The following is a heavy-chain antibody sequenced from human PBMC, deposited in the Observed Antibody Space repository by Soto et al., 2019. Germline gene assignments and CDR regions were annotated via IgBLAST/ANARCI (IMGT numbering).Heavy chain of an antibody. V-gene: IGHV1-18*01. D-gene: IGHD2-2*01. CDR2: ISAYNGNT. Sequence: GASVKVSCKTSGYTNTIYGISWVRQAPRQGLEWMGWISAYNGNTNYAQKLQGRVTMTTDTSTSTAYMELRSLRSDDTAVYYCARVYCSSTGCYSSIWFDPWGQGTLVTVSS. CDR1: GYTNTIYG. CDR3: ARVYCSSTGCYSSIWFDP. J-gene: IGHJ5*02.